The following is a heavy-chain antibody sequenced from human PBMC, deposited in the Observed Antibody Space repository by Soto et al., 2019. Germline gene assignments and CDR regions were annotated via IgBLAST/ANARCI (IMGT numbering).Heavy chain of an antibody. V-gene: IGHV5-51*03. CDR2: IYPGDSDT. Sequence: EVQLVQSGPEVKEPGESLKISCKGSGYSFTSYWIGWVRQMSGKGLEWMGIIYPGDSDTRYSPSFQGQVTISADKSISTAYLKWSSLKASDTAMYYCARWCCSSTSCYRIRFDPWGQGTLVTVSS. J-gene: IGHJ5*02. CDR1: GYSFTSYW. D-gene: IGHD2-2*02. CDR3: ARWCCSSTSCYRIRFDP.